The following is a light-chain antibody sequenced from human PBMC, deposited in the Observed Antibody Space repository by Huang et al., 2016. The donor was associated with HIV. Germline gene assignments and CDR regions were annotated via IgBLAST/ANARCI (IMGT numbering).Light chain of an antibody. CDR3: QQYNNWPPLT. CDR2: GAS. Sequence: EVGMTQSPVTLSVSPGVRATLSCRASQSINSNLAWYQQKPGQAPRLLIYGASTRATGVPARCSGSGSGTEFSLTINSLQSEDYAVYYCQQYNNWPPLTFGGGTKVEMK. V-gene: IGKV3-15*01. J-gene: IGKJ4*01. CDR1: QSINSN.